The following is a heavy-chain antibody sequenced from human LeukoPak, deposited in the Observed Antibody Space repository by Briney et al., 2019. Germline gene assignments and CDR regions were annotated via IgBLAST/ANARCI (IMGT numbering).Heavy chain of an antibody. CDR2: ISYSGST. D-gene: IGHD3-22*01. J-gene: IGHJ3*02. V-gene: IGHV4-59*01. CDR3: AREAPYYDSTGYYHAFDI. CDR1: GGSISSYY. Sequence: SETLSLTCAVSGGSISSYYWNWIRQPPGKGLEWIGYISYSGSTNGNPSFKSRLTISVDTSKNQFSLKLSSVTAADTAVYYCAREAPYYDSTGYYHAFDIWGQGTMVTVSS.